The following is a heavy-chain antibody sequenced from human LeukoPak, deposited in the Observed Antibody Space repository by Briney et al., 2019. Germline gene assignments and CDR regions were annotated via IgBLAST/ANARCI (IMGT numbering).Heavy chain of an antibody. CDR1: GYTFTGYY. J-gene: IGHJ5*02. Sequence: GASVKVSCKASGYTFTGYYMYWVRQAPGQGLEWMGWINPNSGGTNYAQKLQGRVTMTTDTSTSTAYMELRSLRSDDTAVYYCARDYGELELRRGWFWFDPWGQGTLVTVSS. CDR3: ARDYGELELRRGWFWFDP. V-gene: IGHV1-2*02. D-gene: IGHD1-7*01. CDR2: INPNSGGT.